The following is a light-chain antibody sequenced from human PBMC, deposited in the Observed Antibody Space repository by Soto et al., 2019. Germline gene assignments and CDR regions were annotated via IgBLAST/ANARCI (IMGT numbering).Light chain of an antibody. CDR1: QSVNSD. CDR2: GAS. Sequence: EIVMTQSPATLSVSPGGRVTLSCRASQSVNSDLAWYQQKPGQAPRLLIYGASTRATGIPARFSGSGSGTEFTLTISSLQSEDFAVYYCQQYGDSPWTFGQGTKVEIK. J-gene: IGKJ1*01. CDR3: QQYGDSPWT. V-gene: IGKV3-15*01.